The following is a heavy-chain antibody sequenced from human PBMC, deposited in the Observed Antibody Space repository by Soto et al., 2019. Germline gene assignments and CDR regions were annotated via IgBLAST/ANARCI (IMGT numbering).Heavy chain of an antibody. Sequence: GGSLRLSCAASGFTFSSYAMHWVRQAPGKGLEWVAVISYDGSNKYYADSVKGRFTISRDNSKNTLYLQMNSLRAEDKAVYYCARGARTDWDFDYWGQGTLVTVSS. CDR1: GFTFSSYA. J-gene: IGHJ4*02. V-gene: IGHV3-30-3*01. CDR2: ISYDGSNK. D-gene: IGHD3-9*01. CDR3: ARGARTDWDFDY.